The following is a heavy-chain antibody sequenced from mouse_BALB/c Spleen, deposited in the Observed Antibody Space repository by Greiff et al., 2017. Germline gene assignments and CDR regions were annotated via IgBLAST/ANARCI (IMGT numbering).Heavy chain of an antibody. CDR2: IDPANGNT. Sequence: EVQGVESGAELVKPGASVKLSCTASGFNIKDTYMHWVKQRPEQGLEWIGRIDPANGNTKYDPKFQGKATITADTSSNTAYLQLSSLTSEDTAVYYCARGYYELGYAMDYWGQGTSVTVSS. V-gene: IGHV14-3*02. CDR3: ARGYYELGYAMDY. D-gene: IGHD2-3*01. CDR1: GFNIKDTY. J-gene: IGHJ4*01.